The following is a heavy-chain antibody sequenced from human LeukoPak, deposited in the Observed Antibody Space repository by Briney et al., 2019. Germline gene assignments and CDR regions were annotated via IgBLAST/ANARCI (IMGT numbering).Heavy chain of an antibody. V-gene: IGHV3-30*18. CDR3: AKDYRGGATDILDY. D-gene: IGHD1-26*01. Sequence: GGSLRLSCAASGFTFSSYGMHWVRQAPGKGLEWVAVISYDGSDKYYADSVKGRFTISRDNSKNTLYLQMNSLRAEDTAVYYCAKDYRGGATDILDYWGQGTLVTVSS. J-gene: IGHJ4*02. CDR1: GFTFSSYG. CDR2: ISYDGSDK.